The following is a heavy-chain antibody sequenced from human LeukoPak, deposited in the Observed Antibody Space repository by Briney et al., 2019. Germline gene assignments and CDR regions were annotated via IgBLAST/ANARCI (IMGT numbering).Heavy chain of an antibody. Sequence: GGSLRLSCAASGFTFSSYGMHWVRQAPGKGLEWVAVISYDGSNKYYADSVKGRFTISRDNSKNTLYLQMNSLRAEDTAVYYCAKAVWEVVVAASYYFDYWGQGTLVTVSS. D-gene: IGHD2-15*01. V-gene: IGHV3-30*18. J-gene: IGHJ4*02. CDR3: AKAVWEVVVAASYYFDY. CDR1: GFTFSSYG. CDR2: ISYDGSNK.